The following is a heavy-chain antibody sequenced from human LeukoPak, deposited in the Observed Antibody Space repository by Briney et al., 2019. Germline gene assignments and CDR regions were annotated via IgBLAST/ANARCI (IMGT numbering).Heavy chain of an antibody. J-gene: IGHJ6*03. CDR2: INHSGST. Sequence: PSETLSLTCAVYGGSFSGYYWSWIRQPPGKGLEWIGEINHSGSTNYNPSLKSRVTISVDTSKNQFSLKLSSVTAADTAVYYCARERREGYYYMDVWGKGTTVTVSS. CDR3: ARERREGYYYMDV. D-gene: IGHD1-1*01. CDR1: GGSFSGYY. V-gene: IGHV4-34*01.